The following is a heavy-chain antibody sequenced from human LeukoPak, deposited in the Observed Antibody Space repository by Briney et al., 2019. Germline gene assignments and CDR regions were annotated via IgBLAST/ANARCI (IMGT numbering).Heavy chain of an antibody. J-gene: IGHJ4*02. CDR1: DDSISDYY. Sequence: PSETLSLTCTVSDDSISDYYWGWIRQPPGEGLEWIGSIYQSGSTYYNPSLKSRVTISVDTSKNQFSLKLSSVTAADTAVYYCARLAWGRLDYWGQGTLVTVSS. CDR3: ARLAWGRLDY. V-gene: IGHV4-38-2*02. CDR2: IYQSGST. D-gene: IGHD7-27*01.